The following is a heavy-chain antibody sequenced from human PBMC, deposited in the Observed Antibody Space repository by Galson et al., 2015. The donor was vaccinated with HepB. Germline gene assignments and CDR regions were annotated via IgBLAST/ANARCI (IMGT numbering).Heavy chain of an antibody. Sequence: SVKVSCKASGYTFTSYGISWVRQAPGQGLEWMGWISAYNGNTNYAQKLQGRVTMTTDTSTSTACMELRSLRSDDTAVYYCARAGSLLWFGEPYNWFDPWGQGTLVTVSS. CDR2: ISAYNGNT. V-gene: IGHV1-18*04. CDR1: GYTFTSYG. D-gene: IGHD3-10*01. CDR3: ARAGSLLWFGEPYNWFDP. J-gene: IGHJ5*02.